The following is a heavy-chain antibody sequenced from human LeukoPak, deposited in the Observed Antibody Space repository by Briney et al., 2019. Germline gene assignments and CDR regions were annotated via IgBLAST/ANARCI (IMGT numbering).Heavy chain of an antibody. D-gene: IGHD3-9*01. CDR3: ASEPTNYDILTPVRGAAQTH. V-gene: IGHV1-2*02. J-gene: IGHJ4*02. CDR1: GYTFTGYY. CDR2: INPNSGGT. Sequence: GASVKVSCKASGYTFTGYYMHWVRQAPGQGLEWMGWINPNSGGTNYAQKFQGRVTMTRDTSISTAYMELSRLRSDDTAVYYCASEPTNYDILTPVRGAAQTHWGQGTLVTVSS.